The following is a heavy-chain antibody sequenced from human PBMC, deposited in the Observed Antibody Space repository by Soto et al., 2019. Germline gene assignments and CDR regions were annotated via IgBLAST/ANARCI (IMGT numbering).Heavy chain of an antibody. Sequence: GSLRLPGVASGLTFNKDAMSWVRQAPGKRLEWVSAISGSGGPTSYADSVEGRFTISRDNAKNSLYLQMNGLRAEDTAVYFCARDSDYGDDYNHGMDVWGQGTTVTVSS. CDR2: ISGSGGPT. D-gene: IGHD4-17*01. CDR1: GLTFNKDA. J-gene: IGHJ6*02. V-gene: IGHV3-23*01. CDR3: ARDSDYGDDYNHGMDV.